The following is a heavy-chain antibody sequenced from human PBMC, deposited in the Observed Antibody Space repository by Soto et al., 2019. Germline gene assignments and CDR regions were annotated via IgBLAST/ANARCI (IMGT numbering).Heavy chain of an antibody. CDR1: GFTFSSYW. J-gene: IGHJ4*02. D-gene: IGHD3-9*01. CDR3: AREGRRRDDILTGYYRY. CDR2: INSDGSST. V-gene: IGHV3-74*01. Sequence: GGSLRLSCAASGFTFSSYWMHWVRQAPGKGLVWVSRINSDGSSTSYADSVKGRFTISRDNAKNTPYLQMDSLRAEDTAVYYCAREGRRRDDILTGYYRYWGQGTLVTVSS.